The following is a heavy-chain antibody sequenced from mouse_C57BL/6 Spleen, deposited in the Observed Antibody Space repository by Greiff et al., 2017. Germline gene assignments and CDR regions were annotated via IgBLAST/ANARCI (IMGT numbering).Heavy chain of an antibody. D-gene: IGHD1-1*01. J-gene: IGHJ4*01. CDR1: GFTFSSYG. CDR3: ARQGYGSSYYAMGD. CDR2: ISSGGSYT. V-gene: IGHV5-6*01. Sequence: EVQLQESGGDLVKPGGSLKLSCAASGFTFSSYGMSWVRQTPDKRLEWVATISSGGSYTYYPDSVKGRFTISRDNAKNTLYLQMSSLQSEDTAMYYWARQGYGSSYYAMGDWGQGTSVTVSS.